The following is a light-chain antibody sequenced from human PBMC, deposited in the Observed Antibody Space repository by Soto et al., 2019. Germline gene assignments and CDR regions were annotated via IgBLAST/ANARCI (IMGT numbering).Light chain of an antibody. V-gene: IGKV3-20*01. CDR3: QQYGGSPQRT. CDR1: QSVGSY. J-gene: IGKJ1*01. CDR2: GAS. Sequence: EIVLTQSPGTLSLSPGERATLSCRASQSVGSYLAWYQQKAGQAPRLLIYGASSRATGIPDRFSGSGSGTDFTLTISRLEPEDFAVYYCQQYGGSPQRTFGQGTKVEIK.